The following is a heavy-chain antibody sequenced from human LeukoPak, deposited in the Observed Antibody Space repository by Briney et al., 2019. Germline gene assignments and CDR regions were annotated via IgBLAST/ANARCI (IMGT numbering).Heavy chain of an antibody. Sequence: PSETLSLTCAVYGGSFSDYYWNWIRQPPGKGLEWIGEINQSRTTNYNPSLKSRLTISLDTSKNHLFLKLTSATAADTALYYCAGGATPGVFWGQGILVTVSA. D-gene: IGHD3-10*01. CDR2: INQSRTT. CDR1: GGSFSDYY. CDR3: AGGATPGVF. V-gene: IGHV4-34*01. J-gene: IGHJ4*02.